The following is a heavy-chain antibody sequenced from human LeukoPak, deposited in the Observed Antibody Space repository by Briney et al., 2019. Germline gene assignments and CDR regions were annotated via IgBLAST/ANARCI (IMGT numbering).Heavy chain of an antibody. J-gene: IGHJ4*02. CDR2: IRYDGNNK. CDR1: GFTFSRYG. Sequence: GGSLRLSCAASGFTFSRYGIHWGRQAPGKGLEWVTFIRYDGNNKYYADSVKGRFTISRDNAKNSLYLQMNSLRAEDTAVYYCARDYKSPDFWAGYPPYHHDHWGQGTLVTVSS. D-gene: IGHD3/OR15-3a*01. CDR3: ARDYKSPDFWAGYPPYHHDH. V-gene: IGHV3-30*02.